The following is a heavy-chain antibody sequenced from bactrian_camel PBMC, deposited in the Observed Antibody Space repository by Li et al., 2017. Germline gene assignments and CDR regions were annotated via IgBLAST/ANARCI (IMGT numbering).Heavy chain of an antibody. J-gene: IGHJ4*01. D-gene: IGHD5*01. CDR3: VRDRRGRS. CDR1: GFTAVNYA. Sequence: HVQLVESGGASVQAGGSLRLSCPLNGFTAVNYAAGWFRRTPNNERAGKEREGVAAVDSYGRTNYAGSVNGRFTISKDNAKNLLYLQMNSLKPEDTAVYYCVRDRRGRSRGEGTQVTVS. V-gene: IGHV3S55*01. CDR2: VDSYGRT.